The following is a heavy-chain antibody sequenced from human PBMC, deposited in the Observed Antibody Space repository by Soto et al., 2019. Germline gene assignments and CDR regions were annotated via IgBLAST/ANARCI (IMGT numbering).Heavy chain of an antibody. CDR2: IYYSGST. CDR3: ARERAVTGYSSSFDY. D-gene: IGHD6-13*01. Sequence: KPSETLSLTCTVSGGSISSGGYYWSWIRQPPGKGLEWIGYIYYSGSTYYNPSLKSRVTISVDTSKNQFSLKLSSVTAADTAVYYCARERAVTGYSSSFDYWGQGTLVTVSS. J-gene: IGHJ4*02. CDR1: GGSISSGGYY. V-gene: IGHV4-30-4*01.